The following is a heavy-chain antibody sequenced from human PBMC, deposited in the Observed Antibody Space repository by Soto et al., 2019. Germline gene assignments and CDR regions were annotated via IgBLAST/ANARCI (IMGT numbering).Heavy chain of an antibody. CDR3: AKRRGAGGHLDY. J-gene: IGHJ4*02. CDR2: VSSGGGT. D-gene: IGHD2-15*01. V-gene: IGHV3-23*01. CDR1: GFTFSTYA. Sequence: EVELLESGGDLVQPEGSLRLSCAASGFTFSTYAMGWVRQAPGKGLEWVSVVSSGGGTHYADSVKGRFTVSRDNSKNTLSLQMNSLRADDTAVYYCAKRRGAGGHLDYWGQGALVTGSS.